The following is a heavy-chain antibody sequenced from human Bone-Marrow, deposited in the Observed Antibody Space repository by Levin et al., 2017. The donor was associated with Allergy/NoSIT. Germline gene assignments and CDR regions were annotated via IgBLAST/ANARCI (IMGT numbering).Heavy chain of an antibody. CDR2: IRSKIDGETI. CDR1: GFSFTDAW. D-gene: IGHD6-13*01. Sequence: LSLTCAASGFSFTDAWMSWVRQAPGKGLEWVGRIRSKIDGETIDYAAPVKGRFTISRDDSKNTLFLQMNSLKTEDTAIYFCSKDLYSSNWYSDFGGQGTLVTVSS. CDR3: SKDLYSSNWYSDF. V-gene: IGHV3-15*01. J-gene: IGHJ4*02.